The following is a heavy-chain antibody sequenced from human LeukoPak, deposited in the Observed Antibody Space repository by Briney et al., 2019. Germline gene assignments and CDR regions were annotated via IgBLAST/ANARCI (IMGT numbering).Heavy chain of an antibody. Sequence: GGSLRLSCAASGFTFSTYAMSWVRQAPGKGLEWVSGIRGSGGSTYYADSVKGRFTISRDNGKSSLYLQMSSLRVEDTAVYYCTRRPYSSSWYYFDYWGQGTLVTVSS. J-gene: IGHJ4*02. D-gene: IGHD6-13*01. CDR2: IRGSGGST. CDR3: TRRPYSSSWYYFDY. V-gene: IGHV3-23*01. CDR1: GFTFSTYA.